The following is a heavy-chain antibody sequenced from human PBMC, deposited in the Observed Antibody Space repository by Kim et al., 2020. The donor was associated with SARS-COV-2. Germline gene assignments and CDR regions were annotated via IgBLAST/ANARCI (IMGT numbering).Heavy chain of an antibody. CDR3: ARVFSLFAGPPATDDY. V-gene: IGHV3-48*02. CDR2: ISSSSSTI. Sequence: GGSLRLSCAASGFTFSSYSMNWVRQAPGKGLEWVSYISSSSSTIYYADSVKGRFTISRDNAKNSLYLQMNSLRDEDTAVYYCARVFSLFAGPPATDDYWGQGTLVTVSS. J-gene: IGHJ4*02. D-gene: IGHD2-15*01. CDR1: GFTFSSYS.